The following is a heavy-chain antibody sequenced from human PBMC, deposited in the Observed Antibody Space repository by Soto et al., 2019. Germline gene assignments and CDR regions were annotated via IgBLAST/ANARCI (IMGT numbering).Heavy chain of an antibody. CDR3: ARDYYGMDV. V-gene: IGHV4-30-2*06. Sequence: ASETLSLTCTVSGGSISSGGYSWTWIRQSPGKGLEWIGYTYQSGSAYYNPSLKSRVTISVDRSKNQFSLNLTSVTAADTAVYYCARDYYGMDVWGQGTTVTVSS. CDR2: TYQSGSA. J-gene: IGHJ6*02. CDR1: GGSISSGGYS.